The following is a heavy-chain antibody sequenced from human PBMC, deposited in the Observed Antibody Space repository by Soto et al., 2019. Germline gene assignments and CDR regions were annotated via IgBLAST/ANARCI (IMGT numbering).Heavy chain of an antibody. D-gene: IGHD3-3*01. CDR3: ARQYGYYDFWSGYPKINSFAP. CDR2: IYPGDSDT. CDR1: GYSFTSYW. V-gene: IGHV5-51*01. J-gene: IGHJ5*02. Sequence: GESLKISCKGSGYSFTSYWIGWVRQMPGKGLEWMGIIYPGDSDTRYSPSFQGQVTISADKSISTAYLQWGSLKASDTAMYYCARQYGYYDFWSGYPKINSFAPWGYGTLV.